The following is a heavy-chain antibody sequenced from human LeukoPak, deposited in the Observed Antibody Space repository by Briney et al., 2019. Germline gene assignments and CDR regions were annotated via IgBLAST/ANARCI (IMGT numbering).Heavy chain of an antibody. CDR3: AKGSGRYVGYCSGNRCYSGIYYFDY. D-gene: IGHD2-15*01. V-gene: IGHV3-9*01. CDR1: GFTFDDYA. CDR2: ISWNSGSI. J-gene: IGHJ4*02. Sequence: GGSLRLSCAASGFTFDDYAMHWVRQAPGKGLEWVSGISWNSGSIGYADSVKGRFAISRDDAKNSLYLQMNSLRVEDTALYYCAKGSGRYVGYCSGNRCYSGIYYFDYRGQGTLVTVSS.